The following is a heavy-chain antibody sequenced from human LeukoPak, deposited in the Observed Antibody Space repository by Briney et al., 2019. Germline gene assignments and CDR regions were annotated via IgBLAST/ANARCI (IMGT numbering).Heavy chain of an antibody. CDR2: ISSSSTI. CDR1: GFTFSSYS. V-gene: IGHV3-48*01. J-gene: IGHJ4*02. D-gene: IGHD3-10*01. Sequence: GGSLRLSCAASGFTFSSYSMNWVRQAPGKGLEWVSYISSSSTIYYADSVKGRFTISRDNAKNSLYLQMNSLRAEDTAVHYCARLWFGALPSWGQGTLVTVSS. CDR3: ARLWFGALPS.